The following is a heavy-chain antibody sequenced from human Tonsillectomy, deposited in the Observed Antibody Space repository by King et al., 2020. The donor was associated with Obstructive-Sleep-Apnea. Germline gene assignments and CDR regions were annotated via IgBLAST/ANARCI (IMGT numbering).Heavy chain of an antibody. CDR3: ARGRGRGRVDY. Sequence: QVQLVESGGGLVKPGGSLRLSCAASGFIFSDYYMNWIRQAPGKGLEWISYISSTSNTIYYGDSVKGRFTISRDKAQNLMSLQMNSLRADDTAVYFCARGRGRGRVDYWGQGTLVTVSS. D-gene: IGHD2-15*01. V-gene: IGHV3-11*01. CDR1: GFIFSDYY. J-gene: IGHJ4*02. CDR2: ISSTSNTI.